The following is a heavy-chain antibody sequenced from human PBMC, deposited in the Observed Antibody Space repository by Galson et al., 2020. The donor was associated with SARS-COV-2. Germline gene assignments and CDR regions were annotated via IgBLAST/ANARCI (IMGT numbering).Heavy chain of an antibody. CDR1: GYTFTDSF. V-gene: IGHV1-2*02. Sequence: ASVKVSCKASGYTFTDSFIHWVRQAPGQGLQWMGWLNPYSGATTYAQNFQGRVTLTRDTSIGTAYMELSSLRSDDTAVFYCARLGMIAYSHGGFDIWGQGTLVTVSS. CDR3: ARLGMIAYSHGGFDI. D-gene: IGHD2-21*01. CDR2: LNPYSGAT. J-gene: IGHJ3*02.